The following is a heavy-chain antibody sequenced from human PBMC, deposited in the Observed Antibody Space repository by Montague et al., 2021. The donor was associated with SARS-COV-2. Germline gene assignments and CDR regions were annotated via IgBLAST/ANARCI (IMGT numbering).Heavy chain of an antibody. CDR2: IFYSGTT. V-gene: IGHV4-59*01. CDR1: GESMDHYS. Sequence: SETLSLTCRVSGESMDHYSWSWIRQPPGQKPETIGYIFYSGTTGYNPSLRSRVSISIDMSNYQFSLQLTSLTSADTAVYYCARGQRGFPFWGQGKLVTVSS. CDR3: ARGQRGFPF. D-gene: IGHD5-12*01. J-gene: IGHJ4*02.